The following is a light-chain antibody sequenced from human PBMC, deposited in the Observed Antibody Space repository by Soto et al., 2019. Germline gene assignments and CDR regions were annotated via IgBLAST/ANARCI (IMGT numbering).Light chain of an antibody. Sequence: EIVLTQSPATLSLSPGERATLSCRASQSVGRSLAWYQQKPGQAPRLLIYDASNRATGIPARFSGSGSGTDFTLTITSLEPEDFAVYYCQQRSNWPSTFGGGTKVEI. J-gene: IGKJ4*01. CDR2: DAS. V-gene: IGKV3-11*01. CDR3: QQRSNWPST. CDR1: QSVGRS.